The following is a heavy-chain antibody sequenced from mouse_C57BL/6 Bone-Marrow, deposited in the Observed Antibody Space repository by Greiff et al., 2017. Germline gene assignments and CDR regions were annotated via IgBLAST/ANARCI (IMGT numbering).Heavy chain of an antibody. J-gene: IGHJ2*01. CDR1: GYTFTDYY. CDR2: INPYNGGT. CDR3: ARERNDGYFFDY. V-gene: IGHV1-19*01. D-gene: IGHD2-3*01. Sequence: VQLQQSGPVLVKPGASVKMSCKASGYTFTDYYMNWVKQSPGKSLEWIGVINPYNGGTSYNQKFKGKATLTVDKSSSTAYMELNSLTSEDSAVYYCARERNDGYFFDYWGQGTTLTVSS.